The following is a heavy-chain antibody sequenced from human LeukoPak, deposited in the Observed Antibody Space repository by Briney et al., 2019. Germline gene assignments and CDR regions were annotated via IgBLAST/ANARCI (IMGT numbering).Heavy chain of an antibody. CDR1: GFAFSSLA. Sequence: GGSLRLSCAVSGFAFSSLAMHWVRQAPGKGLEWVAFISYDGNNQYYADSVKGRFTISRDNSKNTLYLQMNNLRAEDTAIYYCARVGSRYCSGANCYDGFWGQGTLVTVSS. CDR2: ISYDGNNQ. CDR3: ARVGSRYCSGANCYDGF. V-gene: IGHV3-30-3*01. J-gene: IGHJ4*02. D-gene: IGHD2-15*01.